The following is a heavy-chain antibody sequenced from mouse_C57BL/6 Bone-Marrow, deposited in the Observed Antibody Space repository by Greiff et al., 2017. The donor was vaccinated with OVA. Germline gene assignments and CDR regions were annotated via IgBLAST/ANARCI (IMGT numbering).Heavy chain of an antibody. CDR3: ARITTAVARDFDV. V-gene: IGHV1-75*01. CDR1: GYTFTDYY. CDR2: IFPGSGST. D-gene: IGHD1-1*01. Sequence: QVQLKESGPELVKPGASVKISCKASGYTFTDYYINWVKQRPGQGLEWIGWIFPGSGSTYYNEKFKGKATLTVDKSSSTAYMLLSSLTSEDSAVYFCARITTAVARDFDVWGTGTTVTVSS. J-gene: IGHJ1*03.